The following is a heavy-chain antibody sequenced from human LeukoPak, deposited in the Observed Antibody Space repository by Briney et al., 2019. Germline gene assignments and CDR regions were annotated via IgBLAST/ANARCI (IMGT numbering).Heavy chain of an antibody. CDR1: GGSIGSYY. J-gene: IGHJ6*02. CDR2: IYYSGTT. Sequence: SETLSLTCAVSGGSIGSYYWSWLRQPPGGGLEWIGYIYYSGTTNYNPSLKSRVTILVDTSKNQFSLKLTSVTAADTAIYYCAREDPQTTVPEGLAVWGQGPTVPVPS. D-gene: IGHD4-17*01. CDR3: AREDPQTTVPEGLAV. V-gene: IGHV4-59*01.